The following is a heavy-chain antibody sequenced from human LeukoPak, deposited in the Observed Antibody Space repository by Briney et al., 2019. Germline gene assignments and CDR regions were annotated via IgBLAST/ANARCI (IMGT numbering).Heavy chain of an antibody. Sequence: SETLSLTCTVSGGSINSGAYYWTWIRQHPGKGLEWIGSILYSGSTYYNPSLKSQVAMSVDTSKNQFSLKLTSVTAADTAVYYCAREWDASYCTTTTCCAVRDGMDVWGQGTTVTVSS. D-gene: IGHD2-2*01. V-gene: IGHV4-31*01. J-gene: IGHJ6*02. CDR2: ILYSGST. CDR1: GGSINSGAYY. CDR3: AREWDASYCTTTTCCAVRDGMDV.